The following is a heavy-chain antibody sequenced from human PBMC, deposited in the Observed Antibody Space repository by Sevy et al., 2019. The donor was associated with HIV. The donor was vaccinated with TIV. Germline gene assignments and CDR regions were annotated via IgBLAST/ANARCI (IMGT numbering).Heavy chain of an antibody. Sequence: GGSLRLSCAASGFTFDDYGMSWVRQAPGKGLEWVSGINWNGGSTGYADSVKGRLTISRDNAKNSLYLQMNSLRAEDTALYYCARGRGSGSYYNGPFDYWGQGTLVTVSS. V-gene: IGHV3-20*04. CDR1: GFTFDDYG. CDR2: INWNGGST. J-gene: IGHJ4*02. D-gene: IGHD3-10*01. CDR3: ARGRGSGSYYNGPFDY.